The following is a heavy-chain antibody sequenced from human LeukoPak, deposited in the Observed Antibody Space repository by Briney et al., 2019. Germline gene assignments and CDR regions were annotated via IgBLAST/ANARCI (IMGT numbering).Heavy chain of an antibody. CDR1: GFTFSNYY. Sequence: GGSLRLSCAASGFTFSNYYMSWIRQAPGKGLEWVSYISSSGSTIYYADSVKGRFTISRDNAKNSLYLQMNSLRAEDTAVYYCARARGVWGSYRIRVFDYWGQGTLVTVSS. J-gene: IGHJ4*02. V-gene: IGHV3-11*01. CDR3: ARARGVWGSYRIRVFDY. D-gene: IGHD3-16*02. CDR2: ISSSGSTI.